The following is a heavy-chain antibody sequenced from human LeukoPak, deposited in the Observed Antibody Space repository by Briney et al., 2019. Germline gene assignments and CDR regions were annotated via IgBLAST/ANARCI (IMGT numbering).Heavy chain of an antibody. CDR2: IYTSGST. Sequence: SETLSLTCAVSGDSISSYYWSWIRQPAGKGLEWIGQIYTSGSTNYKPSLKSRDTMSVDMSKNQLSLELSSVTAADTAVYYCARRGTDSGWDFDYWGQGTLVTVSS. D-gene: IGHD6-19*01. CDR1: GDSISSYY. V-gene: IGHV4-4*07. J-gene: IGHJ4*02. CDR3: ARRGTDSGWDFDY.